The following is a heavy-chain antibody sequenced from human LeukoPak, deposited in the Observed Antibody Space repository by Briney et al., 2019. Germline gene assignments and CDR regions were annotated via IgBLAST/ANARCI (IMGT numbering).Heavy chain of an antibody. CDR2: IYHSGST. CDR3: ARDHYDFWSGYYTYFDY. D-gene: IGHD3-3*01. J-gene: IGHJ4*02. V-gene: IGHV4-38-2*02. Sequence: TSETLSLTCAVYGGSFSGYYWGWIRQPPGKGLEWIGSIYHSGSTYYNPSLKSRVTISVDTSKNQFSLKLSSVTAADTAVYYCARDHYDFWSGYYTYFDYWGQGTLVTVSS. CDR1: GGSFSGYY.